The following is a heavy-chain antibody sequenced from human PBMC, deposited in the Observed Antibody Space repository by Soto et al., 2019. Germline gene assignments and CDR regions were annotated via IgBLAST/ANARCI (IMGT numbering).Heavy chain of an antibody. CDR3: ARDWIAVAEMDV. CDR2: ISSSSSYI. CDR1: GFTFISYS. D-gene: IGHD6-19*01. J-gene: IGHJ6*02. V-gene: IGHV3-21*01. Sequence: GGSLRLSCAASGFTFISYSMNWVRQAPGKGLEWVSSISSSSSYIYYADSVKGRFTISRDNAKNSLYLQMNSLRAEDTAVYYCARDWIAVAEMDVWGQGTTVTVSS.